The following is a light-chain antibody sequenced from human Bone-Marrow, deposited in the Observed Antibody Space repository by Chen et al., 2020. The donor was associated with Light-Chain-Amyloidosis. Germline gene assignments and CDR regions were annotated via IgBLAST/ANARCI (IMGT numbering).Light chain of an antibody. CDR1: QTISSNY. Sequence: EIVLTQSPGTLSLSPGEGANLSCRASQTISSNYLTWYQQKFGQAPRLLIYGSSSMATGIPDRFTGSGSGTDFTLTIHRLEPDDFAMYYCQQYGTSPLTFGGGTKVEIK. J-gene: IGKJ4*01. CDR3: QQYGTSPLT. V-gene: IGKV3-20*01. CDR2: GSS.